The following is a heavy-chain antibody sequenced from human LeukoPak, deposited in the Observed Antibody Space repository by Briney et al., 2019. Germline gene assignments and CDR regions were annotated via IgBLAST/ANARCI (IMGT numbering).Heavy chain of an antibody. CDR3: ARHPMYYYDSSGYYGPDY. CDR2: ISAYNGNT. CDR1: GYTFTSYG. V-gene: IGHV1-18*01. D-gene: IGHD3-22*01. Sequence: ASVKVSCKASGYTFTSYGISWVRQAPGQGLEWMGWISAYNGNTNYAQKLQGRVTMTTDTSTSTAYMELRSLRSDDTAVYYCARHPMYYYDSSGYYGPDYWGQGTLVTVPS. J-gene: IGHJ4*02.